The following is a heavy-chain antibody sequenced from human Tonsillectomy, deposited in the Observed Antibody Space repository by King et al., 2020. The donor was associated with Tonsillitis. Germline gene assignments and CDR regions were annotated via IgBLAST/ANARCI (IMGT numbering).Heavy chain of an antibody. CDR2: IFPGYSDT. CDR1: GYNFTNYW. D-gene: IGHD5-18*01. V-gene: IGHV5-51*03. CDR3: ASVIRGYSYGFDY. J-gene: IGHJ4*02. Sequence: VQLVESGAEVKKPGESLKISCKGSGYNFTNYWIGWVRQMPGKGLEWMGIIFPGYSDTIYSPSFQGQVTISADKSISTAYLHWSSLKASDTAMYYCASVIRGYSYGFDYWGQGTLVTVSS.